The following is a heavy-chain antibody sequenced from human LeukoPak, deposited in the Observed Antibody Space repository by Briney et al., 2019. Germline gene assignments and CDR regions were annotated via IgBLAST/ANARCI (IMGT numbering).Heavy chain of an antibody. D-gene: IGHD3-16*01. CDR2: ISSSTSYT. J-gene: IGHJ5*02. CDR3: ARYWGGRFDP. CDR1: GFTFSSYS. Sequence: GGSLRLSCAASGFTFSSYSMNWVRQAPGKGLECVSSISSSTSYTYYADSVKGRFTISRDNAKNSLYLQMNSLRAEDTAVYYCARYWGGRFDPWGQGTLVTVSS. V-gene: IGHV3-21*01.